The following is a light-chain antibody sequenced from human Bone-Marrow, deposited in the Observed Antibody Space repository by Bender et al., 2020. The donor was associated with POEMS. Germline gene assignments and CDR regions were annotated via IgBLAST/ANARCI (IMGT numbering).Light chain of an antibody. V-gene: IGLV2-23*02. CDR2: DVS. Sequence: QSALTQPASVSGSPGQSITISCTGSSTDIGNYDYVSWYRQHPGIAPELIIYDVSNRPSGVSSRFSASKSGNTASLTISGLQAEDEADYYCCSYVGGGTFVFGGGTKLTVL. CDR1: STDIGNYDY. J-gene: IGLJ2*01. CDR3: CSYVGGGTFV.